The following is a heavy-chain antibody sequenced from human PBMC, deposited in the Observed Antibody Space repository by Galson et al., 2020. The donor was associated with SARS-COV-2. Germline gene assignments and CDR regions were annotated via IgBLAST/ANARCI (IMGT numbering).Heavy chain of an antibody. CDR3: ARALTLLNYYGMDV. Sequence: QAGGSLRLSCAASGFTFSSYAMHWVRQAPGKGLEWVAVISYDGSNKYYADSVKGRFTISRDNSKNTLYLQMNSLRAEDTAVYYCARALTLLNYYGMDVWGQGTTVTVSS. V-gene: IGHV3-30*04. CDR2: ISYDGSNK. J-gene: IGHJ6*02. CDR1: GFTFSSYA.